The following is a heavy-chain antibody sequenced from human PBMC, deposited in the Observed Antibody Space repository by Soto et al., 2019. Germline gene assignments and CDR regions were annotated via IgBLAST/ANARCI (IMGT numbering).Heavy chain of an antibody. CDR3: ARLAATPDYYYYYGMDV. Sequence: QGLEWMGWMNPNSGNTDYAQKFQGRVTITRDTSASTAYMELSSLRSEDTAVYYCARLAATPDYYYYYGMDVWGQGTTVSVSS. D-gene: IGHD2-15*01. V-gene: IGHV1-8*03. CDR2: MNPNSGNT. J-gene: IGHJ6*02.